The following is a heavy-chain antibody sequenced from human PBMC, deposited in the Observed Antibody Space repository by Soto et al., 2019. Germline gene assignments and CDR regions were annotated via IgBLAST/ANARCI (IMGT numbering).Heavy chain of an antibody. J-gene: IGHJ5*02. Sequence: ASVKVSCKASGYTFTRYTMNWVRQAPGQRLEWMGWINPDNGNTKSSQKFQDRVIITRDTSASTAYMDLSSLRSEDTAVYYCARGIATGQLDPWGQGTLVTVSS. CDR3: ARGIATGQLDP. CDR1: GYTFTRYT. D-gene: IGHD2-15*01. CDR2: INPDNGNT. V-gene: IGHV1-3*01.